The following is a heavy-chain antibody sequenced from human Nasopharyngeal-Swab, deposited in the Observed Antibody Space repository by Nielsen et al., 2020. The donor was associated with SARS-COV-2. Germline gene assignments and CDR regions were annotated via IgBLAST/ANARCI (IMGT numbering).Heavy chain of an antibody. J-gene: IGHJ5*02. V-gene: IGHV5-10-1*01. Sequence: GGSLRLSCKDSGYSFTSYWISWVRQMPGKGLEWMGRIDPSDSYTNYSPSFQGHVTISADKSISTAYLQWSSLKASDTAMYYCARLGVYCSGGSCYGWFDPWSQGTLVTVSS. CDR2: IDPSDSYT. CDR3: ARLGVYCSGGSCYGWFDP. CDR1: GYSFTSYW. D-gene: IGHD2-15*01.